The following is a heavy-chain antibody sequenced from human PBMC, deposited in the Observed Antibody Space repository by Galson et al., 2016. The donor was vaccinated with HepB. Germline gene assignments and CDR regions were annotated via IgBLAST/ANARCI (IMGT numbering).Heavy chain of an antibody. CDR2: INVANAET. D-gene: IGHD6-19*01. CDR1: GYPFSSYG. CDR3: SRGREWLVLGS. Sequence: SVKVSCKASGYPFSSYGMHWVRRAPGQRLEWMGWINVANAETKYSQKFQDRVTFTRDTSANTAYMELSTLKSEDTAVYFCSRGREWLVLGSWGQGTLVIVSA. J-gene: IGHJ5*02. V-gene: IGHV1-3*01.